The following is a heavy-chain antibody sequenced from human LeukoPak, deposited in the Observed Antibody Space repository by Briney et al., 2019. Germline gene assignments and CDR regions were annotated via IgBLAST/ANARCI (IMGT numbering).Heavy chain of an antibody. CDR2: IYYSGST. Sequence: PSETLSLTCTVSGGSISRSSYYWGWIRQPPGKGLEWIATIYYSGSTYYNPSLKSRFTISANTSKNQFSLKLSSVAAADTAVYYCARLTSGHFDYWGQGTLVTVSS. CDR1: GGSISRSSYY. CDR3: ARLTSGHFDY. J-gene: IGHJ4*02. D-gene: IGHD3-10*01. V-gene: IGHV4-39*01.